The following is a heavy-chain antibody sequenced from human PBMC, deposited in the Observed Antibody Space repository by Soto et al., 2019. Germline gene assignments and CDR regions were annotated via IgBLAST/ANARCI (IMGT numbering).Heavy chain of an antibody. J-gene: IGHJ5*02. CDR3: ARDLFPAEKNWNDAYNYFDP. CDR2: INPKSGDK. CDR1: GYTFTGHI. V-gene: IGHV1-2*02. Sequence: VQGSCKTSGYTFTGHIIHWLRQAPGQGLEWLGWINPKSGDKLYAQKFQGRVTMTRDTSISTVYMDLTSLTSDDTAVYYCARDLFPAEKNWNDAYNYFDPWGQGTLGTVSA. D-gene: IGHD1-1*01.